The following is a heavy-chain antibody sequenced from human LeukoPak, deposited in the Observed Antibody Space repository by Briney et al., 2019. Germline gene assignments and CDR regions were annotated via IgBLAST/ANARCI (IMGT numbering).Heavy chain of an antibody. D-gene: IGHD5-18*01. Sequence: SETLSLTCTVSGGSISSYYWSWIRQPPGKGLEWIGYIYYSGSTNYNPSLKSRVTISVDTSKNQFSLKLSSVTAADTAVYYCARDVGVYREGYGGYWGQGTLVTVSS. CDR2: IYYSGST. V-gene: IGHV4-59*01. CDR1: GGSISSYY. CDR3: ARDVGVYREGYGGY. J-gene: IGHJ4*02.